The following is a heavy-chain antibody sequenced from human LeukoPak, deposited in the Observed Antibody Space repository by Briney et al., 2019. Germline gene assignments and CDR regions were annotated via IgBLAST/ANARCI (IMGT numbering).Heavy chain of an antibody. CDR2: IIPIFGTA. CDR3: ARGGSPLGYGDHGPYYYYGMDV. Sequence: GASVKVSCKASGYTFTNYYMHWVRQAPGQGLEWMGGIIPIFGTANYAQKFQGRVTITADESTSTAYMELSSLRSEDTAVYYCARGGSPLGYGDHGPYYYYGMDVWGQGTTVTVSS. CDR1: GYTFTNYY. J-gene: IGHJ6*02. V-gene: IGHV1-69*13. D-gene: IGHD4-17*01.